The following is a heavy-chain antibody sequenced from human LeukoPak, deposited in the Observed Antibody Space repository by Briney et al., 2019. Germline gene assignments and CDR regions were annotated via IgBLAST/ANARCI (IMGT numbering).Heavy chain of an antibody. CDR1: GFTFSSYD. CDR3: ARGGSGNRWANYGMDA. Sequence: GGSLRLSCAGSGFTFSSYDMHWVRQVTGKGLEWVSAIGTVADTYYPDSVKGRFTISRENAKNSLYLQMNSLRVGDTAVYYCARGGSGNRWANYGMDAWGQGTKVIGSS. V-gene: IGHV3-13*01. J-gene: IGHJ6*02. D-gene: IGHD1-1*01. CDR2: IGTVADT.